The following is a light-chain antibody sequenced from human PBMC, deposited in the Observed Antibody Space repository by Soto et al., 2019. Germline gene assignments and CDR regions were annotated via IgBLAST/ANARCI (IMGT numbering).Light chain of an antibody. V-gene: IGKV1-33*01. J-gene: IGKJ3*01. CDR2: DAS. CDR1: QDISNY. Sequence: DIQMTQSPSSLSASVGDRVTITCQACQDISNYLNWYQQKPGKAPKLLIYDASNLETGVPSRFSGSGSGTDFTFTISSLQPEDIATYYCQQYDNPLFTFGPGTKVDIK. CDR3: QQYDNPLFT.